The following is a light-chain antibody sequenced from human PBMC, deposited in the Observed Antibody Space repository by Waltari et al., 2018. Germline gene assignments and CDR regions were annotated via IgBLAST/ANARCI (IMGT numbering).Light chain of an antibody. Sequence: DIQMTQSPSTLSAFVGERVTITCRASQSINRWVAWYQQKPGKAPKLLIYDASNLETGVPSRFSGSGSGTDFTFTISSLQPEDIATYYCQQYDNLPLTFGGGTKVEIK. V-gene: IGKV1-33*01. CDR1: QSINRW. CDR3: QQYDNLPLT. CDR2: DAS. J-gene: IGKJ4*01.